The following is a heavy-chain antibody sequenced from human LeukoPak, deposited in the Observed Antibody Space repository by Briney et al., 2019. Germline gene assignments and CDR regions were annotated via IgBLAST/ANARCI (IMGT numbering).Heavy chain of an antibody. CDR1: GGSISSYY. Sequence: PSETLSLTCTVSGGSISSYYWSWIRQPPGKGPEWIGYIYYSGSTNYNPSLKSRVTISVDTSKNQFSLKLSSVTAADTAVYYCARALRGYSYGWVTHFDYWGQGTLVTVSS. CDR2: IYYSGST. CDR3: ARALRGYSYGWVTHFDY. J-gene: IGHJ4*02. V-gene: IGHV4-59*01. D-gene: IGHD5-18*01.